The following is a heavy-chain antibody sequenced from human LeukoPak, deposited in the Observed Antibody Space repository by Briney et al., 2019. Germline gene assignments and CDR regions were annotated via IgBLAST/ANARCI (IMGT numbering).Heavy chain of an antibody. D-gene: IGHD4-17*01. Sequence: GSSVKVSCKASGGTLSSYAISWVRQAPGQGLEWMGRIIPILGIANYAQKFQGRVTITADKSTSTAYMELSSLRSEDTAVYYCARDPDYGDPRYCDYWGQGTLVTVSS. CDR3: ARDPDYGDPRYCDY. CDR1: GGTLSSYA. CDR2: IIPILGIA. J-gene: IGHJ4*02. V-gene: IGHV1-69*04.